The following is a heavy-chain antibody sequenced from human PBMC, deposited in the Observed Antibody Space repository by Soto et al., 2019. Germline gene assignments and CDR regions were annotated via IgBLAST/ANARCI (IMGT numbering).Heavy chain of an antibody. CDR3: ATPKYYCGSGSYKLDY. D-gene: IGHD3-10*01. J-gene: IGHJ4*02. CDR1: GGSFSGYY. CDR2: INHSGGT. Sequence: PSETLSLTCGVSGGSFSGYYYNWIRQPPGKGLEWIGEINHSGGTNYNPSLKSRVTISVDTSKKQFSLKLNSVTAADTSFYYCATPKYYCGSGSYKLDYWGQRTLVPVSS. V-gene: IGHV4-34*01.